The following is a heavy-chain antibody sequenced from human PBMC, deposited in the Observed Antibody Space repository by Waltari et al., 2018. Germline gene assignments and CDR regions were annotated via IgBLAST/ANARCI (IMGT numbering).Heavy chain of an antibody. Sequence: EVELVESGGGLVQPGGSVRLSCDVSGVSLSDRWMHWVRQTPEKGLVWVARVNSDGSNTAYADSVRGRFIISRDTAMNTLFLQMSSVRVDDTALYYCVAATPSSDKWGQGTLVTVSS. CDR2: VNSDGSNT. V-gene: IGHV3-74*01. J-gene: IGHJ4*02. CDR3: VAATPSSDK. CDR1: GVSLSDRW. D-gene: IGHD6-19*01.